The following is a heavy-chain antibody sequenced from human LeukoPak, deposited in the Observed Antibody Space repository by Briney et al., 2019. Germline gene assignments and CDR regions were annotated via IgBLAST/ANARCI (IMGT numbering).Heavy chain of an antibody. CDR2: ISAYNGNT. CDR3: SRNLPRNYYGMDV. Sequence: ASVKVSCKASGYTFTSYGISWVRQAPGQGLEWMGWISAYNGNTNYAQKLQGRVTMTTDTSTSTAYMELRSLRSDDTAVYYCSRNLPRNYYGMDVWGQGTRSPSP. V-gene: IGHV1-18*01. CDR1: GYTFTSYG. J-gene: IGHJ6*02.